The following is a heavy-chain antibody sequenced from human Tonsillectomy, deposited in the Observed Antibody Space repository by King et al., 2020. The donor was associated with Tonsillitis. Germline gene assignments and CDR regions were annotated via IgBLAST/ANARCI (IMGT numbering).Heavy chain of an antibody. Sequence: VQLQQWGAGLLKPSETLSLTCAVYGGSFSGYYWSWIRQPPGKGLEWIGEINHSGSTNYNPSLKSRVTVSVDTSKNQFSLKLSSVTAADTAVYYCARRGLFLWFGELLYGTWFDPWGQGTWSPSPQ. J-gene: IGHJ5*02. CDR3: ARRGLFLWFGELLYGTWFDP. D-gene: IGHD3-10*01. CDR2: INHSGST. CDR1: GGSFSGYY. V-gene: IGHV4-34*01.